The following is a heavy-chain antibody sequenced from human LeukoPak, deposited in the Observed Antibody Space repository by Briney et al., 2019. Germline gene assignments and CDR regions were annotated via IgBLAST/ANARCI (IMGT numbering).Heavy chain of an antibody. D-gene: IGHD3-10*01. CDR2: IKNKGDGGTT. V-gene: IGHV3-15*01. CDR3: STSGTPFEY. J-gene: IGHJ4*02. Sequence: GGSLRLSCAASGFTFNKAWMSWVRLAPGKGLEWVGRIKNKGDGGTTDYAAPVKGRFTVSRDDSKSTLYLQMNSLKTEDTAVYYCSTSGTPFEYWGQGTLVTVSS. CDR1: GFTFNKAW.